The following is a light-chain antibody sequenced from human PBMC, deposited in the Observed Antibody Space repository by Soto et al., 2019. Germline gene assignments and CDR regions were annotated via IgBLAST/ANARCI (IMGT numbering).Light chain of an antibody. V-gene: IGKV1-5*03. CDR3: QHYNSYSEA. Sequence: DIQMTQSPSTLSGSVGDRVTITCRASQTISSWLAWYQQKPGKATKLLIYKASTLKSGVPSRFSGSGSGTEFPLTISSLQPDDFATYYCQHYNSYSEAFGQGTKVDIK. CDR2: KAS. J-gene: IGKJ1*01. CDR1: QTISSW.